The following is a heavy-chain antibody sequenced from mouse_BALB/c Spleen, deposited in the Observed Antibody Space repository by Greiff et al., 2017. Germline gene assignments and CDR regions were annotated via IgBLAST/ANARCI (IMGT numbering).Heavy chain of an antibody. J-gene: IGHJ3*01. V-gene: IGHV5-4*02. D-gene: IGHD2-1*01. CDR3: ARDGNYPFAY. Sequence: EVQLQESGGGLVKPGGSLKLSCAASGFTFSDYYMYWVRQTPEKRLEWVATISDGGSYTYYPDSVKGRFTISRDNAKNNLYLQMSSLRSEDTAMYYCARDGNYPFAYWGQGTLVTVSA. CDR2: ISDGGSYT. CDR1: GFTFSDYY.